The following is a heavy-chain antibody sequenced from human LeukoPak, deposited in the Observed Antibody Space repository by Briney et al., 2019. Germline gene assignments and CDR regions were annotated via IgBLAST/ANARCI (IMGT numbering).Heavy chain of an antibody. V-gene: IGHV3-23*01. CDR1: GFTFSSHA. D-gene: IGHD2-2*01. J-gene: IGHJ4*02. CDR2: ISGSGDKT. CDR3: AKLITTVNDWYQFDY. Sequence: PGGSLRLSCAASGFTFSSHAKRWVRQAPGKGLEWVSAISGSGDKTYYADSVKGRFSISRDNSKNTLYLQMNSLRVDDTAVYYCAKLITTVNDWYQFDYWGQGTLVAVSS.